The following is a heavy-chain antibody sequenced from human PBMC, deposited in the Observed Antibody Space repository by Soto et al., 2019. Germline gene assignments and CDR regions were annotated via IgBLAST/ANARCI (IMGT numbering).Heavy chain of an antibody. V-gene: IGHV4-39*02. CDR3: ARDARNYYDILGPYGMDV. CDR2: IYYSGST. Sequence: SETLSLTCTVSGGSISSSSYYWGWIRQPPGKGLEWIGSIYYSGSTYYNLSLKSRVTISVDTSKNQFSLKLSSVTAADTAVYFCARDARNYYDILGPYGMDVWGQGTTVTVSS. J-gene: IGHJ6*02. D-gene: IGHD3-9*01. CDR1: GGSISSSSYY.